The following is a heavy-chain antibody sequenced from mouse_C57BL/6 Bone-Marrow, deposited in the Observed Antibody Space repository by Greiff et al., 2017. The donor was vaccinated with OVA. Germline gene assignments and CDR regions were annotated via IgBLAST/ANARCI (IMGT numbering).Heavy chain of an antibody. D-gene: IGHD1-1*01. CDR3: TRSYYYGSRPWFAY. Sequence: VQLQQSGAELVRPGASVTLSCKASGYTFTDYEMHWVKQTPVHGLEWIGAIDPETGGTAYNQKFKGKAILTADKSSSTAYMELRSLTSEDSAVYYGTRSYYYGSRPWFAYWGQGTLVTVSA. CDR2: IDPETGGT. J-gene: IGHJ3*01. CDR1: GYTFTDYE. V-gene: IGHV1-15*01.